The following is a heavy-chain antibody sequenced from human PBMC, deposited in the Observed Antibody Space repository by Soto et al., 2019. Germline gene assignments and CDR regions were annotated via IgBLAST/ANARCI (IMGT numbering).Heavy chain of an antibody. CDR1: GGSMSSYY. CDR3: ARGDALLCFGAPTYYYYHGMDV. CDR2: IYYSGST. V-gene: IGHV4-59*12. Sequence: SETLSLTCSVSGGSMSSYYWSWIRQPPGKGLEWMGQIYYSGSTNYNPSLKSRVTISVDTSKNQFSLRLSCVSAADTAVYYCARGDALLCFGAPTYYYYHGMDVWGKGTTVTVPS. D-gene: IGHD3-10*01. J-gene: IGHJ6*04.